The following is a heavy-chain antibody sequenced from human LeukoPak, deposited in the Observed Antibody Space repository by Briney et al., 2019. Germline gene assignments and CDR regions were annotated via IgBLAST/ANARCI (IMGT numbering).Heavy chain of an antibody. CDR1: GFTVRSDD. V-gene: IGHV3-53*01. Sequence: PGGSLRLSCAAFGFTVRSDDMNWVRQAPGEGLEWVSILQSDGTPSYAGSVKGRFAISRDISKNTLDLQMNSLRADDTAVYYCARAAAGRAYYHYGMDVWGQGTTVTVSS. J-gene: IGHJ6*02. CDR3: ARAAAGRAYYHYGMDV. CDR2: LQSDGTP. D-gene: IGHD6-13*01.